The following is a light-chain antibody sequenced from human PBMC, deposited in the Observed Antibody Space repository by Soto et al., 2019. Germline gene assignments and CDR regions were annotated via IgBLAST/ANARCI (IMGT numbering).Light chain of an antibody. V-gene: IGLV2-23*01. CDR2: EGS. J-gene: IGLJ1*01. CDR3: CSYAGSSSYV. Sequence: QSVLTQAASGSGAPGQASTISCTGTSSDVGSYNLVSWYQQHPGKAPKLMIYEGSKRPSGVSNRFSGSKSGNTASLTISGLQAEDEADYYCCSYAGSSSYVFGTGTKVTVL. CDR1: SSDVGSYNL.